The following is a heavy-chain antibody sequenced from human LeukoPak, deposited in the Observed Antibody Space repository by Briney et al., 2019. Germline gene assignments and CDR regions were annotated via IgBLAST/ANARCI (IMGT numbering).Heavy chain of an antibody. V-gene: IGHV3-7*03. CDR2: IKQDGSDR. J-gene: IGHJ4*02. CDR1: GFTFRNYL. Sequence: GGSLRLSCAASGFTFRNYLMSWVRQAPGTGLEWVANIKQDGSDRNYVTSVRGRFTISRDNAESSLYLQMNSLRVEDTAVYYCVRNLAVAGTCFDSWGQGTLVTVSS. CDR3: VRNLAVAGTCFDS. D-gene: IGHD6-19*01.